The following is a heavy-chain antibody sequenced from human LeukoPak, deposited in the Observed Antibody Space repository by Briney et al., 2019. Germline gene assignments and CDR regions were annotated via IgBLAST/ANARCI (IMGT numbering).Heavy chain of an antibody. CDR2: IYTSGST. Sequence: SETLSLTCTVSGGSISSGSYYWSWIRQPAGKGLEWIGRIYTSGSTNYNPSLKSRVTISVDTSKNQFSLKLSSVTAADTAVYYCAREPSSPGVAFDIWGQGTMVTVSS. V-gene: IGHV4-61*02. CDR3: AREPSSPGVAFDI. J-gene: IGHJ3*02. D-gene: IGHD2-2*01. CDR1: GGSISSGSYY.